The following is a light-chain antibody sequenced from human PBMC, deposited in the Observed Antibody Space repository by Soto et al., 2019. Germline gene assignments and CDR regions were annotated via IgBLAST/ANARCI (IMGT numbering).Light chain of an antibody. V-gene: IGKV1-39*01. CDR3: QQSYKTPHT. J-gene: IGKJ2*01. CDR1: QNIGNW. Sequence: DIQMTQSPSTLSASVGDRVTIKCRASQNIGNWLAWYQQRPGKAPNLLIYGASSLQTGVPTRFSGSGFGTEFTLTISSLQPEDFGTYYCQQSYKTPHTFGQGTKLETK. CDR2: GAS.